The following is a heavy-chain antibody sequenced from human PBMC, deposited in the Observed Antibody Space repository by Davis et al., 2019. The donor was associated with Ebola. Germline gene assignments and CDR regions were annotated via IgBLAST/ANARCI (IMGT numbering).Heavy chain of an antibody. Sequence: GSLRLSCAVYGGSFSGYYWSWIRQPPGKGLEWIGEINHSGSTNYNPSLKSRVTISVDTSKNQFSLKLSSVTAADTAVYYCARVVGYFGVVINYGMDVWGQGTTVTVSS. CDR1: GGSFSGYY. V-gene: IGHV4-34*01. CDR3: ARVVGYFGVVINYGMDV. D-gene: IGHD3-3*01. J-gene: IGHJ6*02. CDR2: INHSGST.